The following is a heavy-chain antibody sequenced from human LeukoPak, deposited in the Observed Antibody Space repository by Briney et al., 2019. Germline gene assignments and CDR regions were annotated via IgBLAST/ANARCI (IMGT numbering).Heavy chain of an antibody. V-gene: IGHV4-39*07. CDR2: IYYSGST. D-gene: IGHD1-26*01. Sequence: SQTLSLTCTVSGGSVNSSGYYWGWVRQPPGKGLEWIGSIYYSGSTYYNPSLKSRVTISVDTSKNQFSLKLTSVTAADTAVYYCARGYFRGSYFAYWGQGTLVTVSS. J-gene: IGHJ4*02. CDR1: GGSVNSSGYY. CDR3: ARGYFRGSYFAY.